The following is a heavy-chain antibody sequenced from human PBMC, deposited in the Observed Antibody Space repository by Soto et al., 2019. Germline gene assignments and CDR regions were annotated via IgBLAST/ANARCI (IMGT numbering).Heavy chain of an antibody. CDR1: GFTFRLYS. Sequence: GGSLRLSCAASGFTFRLYSLNWVRQAPGKGLEWVSSIRASTRDIHYADSVKGRFTISRDNARNTLYLQMNSLRTEDTAIYYCAKRSPSGTYYFDYWGQGT. V-gene: IGHV3-21*04. D-gene: IGHD1-26*01. CDR3: AKRSPSGTYYFDY. CDR2: IRASTRDI. J-gene: IGHJ4*02.